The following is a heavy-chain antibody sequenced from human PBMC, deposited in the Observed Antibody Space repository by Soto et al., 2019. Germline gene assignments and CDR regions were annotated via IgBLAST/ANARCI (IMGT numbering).Heavy chain of an antibody. CDR3: ARRSDIVVAPT. CDR2: FYYDGRT. D-gene: IGHD5-12*01. J-gene: IGHJ4*02. CDR1: GASFSDANYY. V-gene: IGHV4-39*02. Sequence: SETLSLTCIVSGASFSDANYYWVWIRQPPGKGLEWIGSFYYDGRTYYNASHKSRVTISVDTSKNHFSLMLTSVTAADTAVYFCARRSDIVVAPTWGQGTLVSDS.